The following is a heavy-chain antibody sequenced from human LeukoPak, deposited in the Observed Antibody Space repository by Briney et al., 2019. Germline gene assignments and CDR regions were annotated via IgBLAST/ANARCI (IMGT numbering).Heavy chain of an antibody. V-gene: IGHV4-39*07. CDR1: GGSISSSSYY. J-gene: IGHJ6*03. Sequence: SETLSLTCTVSGGSISSSSYYWGWIRQPPGKGLEWIGSIYYSGSTYYNPSLKSRVTISVDTSKNQFSLKLSSVTAADTAVYYCGRTRENDFWSGYYYYMDVWGKGTTVTVSS. CDR2: IYYSGST. CDR3: GRTRENDFWSGYYYYMDV. D-gene: IGHD3-3*01.